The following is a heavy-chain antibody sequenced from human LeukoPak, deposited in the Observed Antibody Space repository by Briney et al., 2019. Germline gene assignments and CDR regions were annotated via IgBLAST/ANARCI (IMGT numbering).Heavy chain of an antibody. J-gene: IGHJ4*02. V-gene: IGHV3-7*01. CDR2: INHDESET. D-gene: IGHD6-13*01. CDR1: GFTFSTYW. CDR3: AIDRDSTWQKRFDY. Sequence: PGGSLRLSCAASGFTFSTYWMNWFRQAPGKGLEWVANINHDESETNYVDSVKGRFTISRDNAANSLYLQMNSLGGQDTAVYYCAIDRDSTWQKRFDYWGQGILVTVSS.